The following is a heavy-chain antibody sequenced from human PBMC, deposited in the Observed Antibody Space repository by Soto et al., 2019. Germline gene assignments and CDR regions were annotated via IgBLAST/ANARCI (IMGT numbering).Heavy chain of an antibody. CDR1: GGSINNNHYY. CDR3: ARGLASEKVDS. CDR2: IYDSGST. D-gene: IGHD6-19*01. V-gene: IGHV4-30-4*01. Sequence: QVQLQESGPGLVKPSQTLSLTCNVSGGSINNNHYYWSWIRQSPGKGLEWIGHIYDSGSTSNNPPLRGLATISVDTSKNLFSLKLSSVTVADPAVYYCARGLASEKVDSLGQGTLVTVSS. J-gene: IGHJ4*02.